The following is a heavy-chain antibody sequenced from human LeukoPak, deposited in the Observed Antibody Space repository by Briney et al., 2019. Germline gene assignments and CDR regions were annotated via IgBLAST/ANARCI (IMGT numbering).Heavy chain of an antibody. CDR1: GYTFTSYY. D-gene: IGHD3-3*01. V-gene: IGHV1-46*03. CDR2: INPSGGST. J-gene: IGHJ6*03. CDR3: ARGLRFLEWLSGSFYYYYMDV. Sequence: ASVKVSCKASGYTFTSYYMHWVRQAPGQGLEWMGIINPSGGSTSYAQKFQGRVTMTRDTSTSTVYMELSSLRSVDTAVYYCARGLRFLEWLSGSFYYYYMDVWGKGTTVTVSS.